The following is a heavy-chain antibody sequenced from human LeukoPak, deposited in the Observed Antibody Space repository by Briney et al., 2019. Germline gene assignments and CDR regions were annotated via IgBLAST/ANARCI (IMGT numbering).Heavy chain of an antibody. D-gene: IGHD4-17*01. Sequence: ASVKVPCKASGGTFSSYAISWVRQAPGQGLEWMGGIIPIFGTANYAQKFQGRVTITADKSTSTAYMELSSLRSEDTAVYYCARDHYGDYRRDAFDIWGQGTMVTVSS. CDR2: IIPIFGTA. CDR1: GGTFSSYA. CDR3: ARDHYGDYRRDAFDI. J-gene: IGHJ3*02. V-gene: IGHV1-69*06.